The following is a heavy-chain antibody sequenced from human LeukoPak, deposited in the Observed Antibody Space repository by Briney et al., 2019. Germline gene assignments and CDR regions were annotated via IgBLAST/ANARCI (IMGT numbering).Heavy chain of an antibody. CDR3: AKGKLDPRGYYYYYYGMDV. D-gene: IGHD1-1*01. CDR2: ISGSGGST. CDR1: GFTFSSYA. Sequence: GGSLRLSCAASGFTFSSYAMSWVRQAPGKGLEWVSAISGSGGSTYHADSVKGRFTISRDNSKNTLYLQMNSLRAEDTAVYYCAKGKLDPRGYYYYYYGMDVWGQGTTVTVSS. V-gene: IGHV3-23*01. J-gene: IGHJ6*02.